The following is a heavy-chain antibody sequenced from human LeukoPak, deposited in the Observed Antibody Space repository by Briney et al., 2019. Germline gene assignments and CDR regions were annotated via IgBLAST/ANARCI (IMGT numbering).Heavy chain of an antibody. D-gene: IGHD3-10*01. CDR3: ARQSRDGSKTRGYYFDY. V-gene: IGHV5-51*01. Sequence: GESLKISCKGLGYSFTNYWIGWVRQMPGKGLEWMGNIYPGDSETRYSPSFQGQVTVSADKSTSTAYLQWSSLKASDTAMYYCARQSRDGSKTRGYYFDYWGPGTQVTVSS. CDR2: IYPGDSET. CDR1: GYSFTNYW. J-gene: IGHJ4*02.